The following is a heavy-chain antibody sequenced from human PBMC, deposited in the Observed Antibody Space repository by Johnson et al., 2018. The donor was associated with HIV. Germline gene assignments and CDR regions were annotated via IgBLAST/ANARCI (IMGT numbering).Heavy chain of an antibody. CDR1: GFTFDDYG. Sequence: MQLVESGGGVVRPGGSLRLSCAASGFTFDDYGMSWVRQAPGKGLEWVSGINWNGGSTGYAASMKGRFTISRDNSKNTLYLQMNSLRAEDTAVYYCAKDGGRLRTDTFDIWGQGTMVTVSS. CDR3: AKDGGRLRTDTFDI. D-gene: IGHD2-15*01. CDR2: INWNGGST. V-gene: IGHV3-20*04. J-gene: IGHJ3*02.